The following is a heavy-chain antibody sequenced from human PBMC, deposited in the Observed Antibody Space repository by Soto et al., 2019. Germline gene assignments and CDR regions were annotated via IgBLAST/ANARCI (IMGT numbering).Heavy chain of an antibody. CDR3: ARDGSGYRSRASPMDV. Sequence: QAQLVHSGAEVKKPGSSVKVSCKASGDTFSSYAISWVRQAPGQGLEWMGGIIPIFGAANYAQKFQGRVTITADESTSTAYMELSSLRSEDTAVYYCARDGSGYRSRASPMDVWGQGTTVIVSS. V-gene: IGHV1-69*01. D-gene: IGHD3-22*01. CDR1: GDTFSSYA. J-gene: IGHJ6*02. CDR2: IIPIFGAA.